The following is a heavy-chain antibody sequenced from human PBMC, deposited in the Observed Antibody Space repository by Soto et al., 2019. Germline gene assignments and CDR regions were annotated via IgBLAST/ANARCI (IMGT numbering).Heavy chain of an antibody. CDR3: ARDRFDVGATNWFDL. CDR2: ISAYNGNT. V-gene: IGHV1-18*01. D-gene: IGHD1-26*01. J-gene: IGHJ5*02. Sequence: GASVKVSCKASGYTFTSYGISWVRQAPGQGLEWMGWISAYNGNTNYAQKLQGRVTMTTDTSTSTAYMELRSLRSDDTAVYYCARDRFDVGATNWFDLWGQGTLVPVSS. CDR1: GYTFTSYG.